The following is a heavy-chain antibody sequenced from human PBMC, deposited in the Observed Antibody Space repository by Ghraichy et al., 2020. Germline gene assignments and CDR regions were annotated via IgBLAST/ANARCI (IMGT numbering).Heavy chain of an antibody. Sequence: GGSLRLSCAASGFIFSDYYMAWIRQAPGKGLECISYISATATYRDYVDSVKGRFTISKDNAKNTLYLQMDSLRAEDTAVYYCARESRNIMRGVGRGPLDHWGQGILVTVSS. CDR2: ISATATYR. CDR1: GFIFSDYY. J-gene: IGHJ4*02. V-gene: IGHV3-11*06. D-gene: IGHD3-10*01. CDR3: ARESRNIMRGVGRGPLDH.